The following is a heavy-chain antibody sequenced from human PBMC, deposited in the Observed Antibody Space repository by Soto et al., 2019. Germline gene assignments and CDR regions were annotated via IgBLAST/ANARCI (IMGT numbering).Heavy chain of an antibody. D-gene: IGHD6-19*01. CDR2: IVVGSANT. CDR3: AADQGLSVGYLYYYGMDV. V-gene: IGHV1-58*02. Sequence: QMQLVQSGPEVKKPGTSVKVSCKASGFTFSSSAMQWVRQARGQRPEWIGSIVVGSANTNYAQKFQERVTITRDMSTSTVYMELSSLRSEYTAVYYCAADQGLSVGYLYYYGMDVWCQGTTVTVSS. J-gene: IGHJ6*02. CDR1: GFTFSSSA.